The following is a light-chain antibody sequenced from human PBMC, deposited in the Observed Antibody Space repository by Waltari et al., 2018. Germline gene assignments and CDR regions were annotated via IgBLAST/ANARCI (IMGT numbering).Light chain of an antibody. J-gene: IGLJ2*01. CDR3: SSYTSRSTLVV. V-gene: IGLV2-14*03. CDR2: DVS. CDR1: NRDVGGYNS. Sequence: QSALTQPAAVSGSPGQSITISCTGTNRDVGGYNSVSWYQQHPGKPPKVIVYDVSNRPSGVSNRFSGSKSGNMASLTISGLQAEDEADYYCSSYTSRSTLVVFGGGTKVTVL.